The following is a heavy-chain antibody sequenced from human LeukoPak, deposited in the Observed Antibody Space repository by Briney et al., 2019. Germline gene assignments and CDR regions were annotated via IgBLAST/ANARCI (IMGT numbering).Heavy chain of an antibody. D-gene: IGHD6-19*01. Sequence: PGGALRLSCAASGFTFSSYGMHWVRQAPGEGLEWVAVISYDGSNKYYADSVKGRFTISRDNSKNTLYLQMNSLRAEDTAVYYCAKGGAVVPYWGQGTLVTVSS. CDR2: ISYDGSNK. CDR1: GFTFSSYG. CDR3: AKGGAVVPY. J-gene: IGHJ4*02. V-gene: IGHV3-30*18.